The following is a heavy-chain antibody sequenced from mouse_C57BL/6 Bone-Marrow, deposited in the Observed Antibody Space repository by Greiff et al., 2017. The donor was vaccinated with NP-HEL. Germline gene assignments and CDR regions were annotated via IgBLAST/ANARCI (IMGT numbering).Heavy chain of an antibody. CDR3: GGGVTRVVEGY. J-gene: IGHJ2*01. Sequence: VQLQQSGAELAKPGASVKLSCKASGYTFTSYWMHWVKQRPGQGLEWIGYINPSSGYTKYNQKFKDKATLTADKSSSTAYMQLSSLTYEDAGVCYCGGGVTRVVEGYWGQGTTLTVSS. CDR1: GYTFTSYW. V-gene: IGHV1-7*01. CDR2: INPSSGYT. D-gene: IGHD1-1*01.